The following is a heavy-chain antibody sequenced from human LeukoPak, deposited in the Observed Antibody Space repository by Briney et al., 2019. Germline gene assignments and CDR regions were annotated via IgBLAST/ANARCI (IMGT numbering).Heavy chain of an antibody. D-gene: IGHD5-12*01. CDR3: AREGVATTYYYMDV. V-gene: IGHV1-2*02. J-gene: IGHJ6*03. CDR2: INPNNGGT. Sequence: ASVKVSCKASGYTFTGYYMHWVRQAPGQGLEWMGWINPNNGGTNYAQKFQGRVTMTRDTSISTAYMELSRLRSDDTAVYYCAREGVATTYYYMDVWGKGTTVTISS. CDR1: GYTFTGYY.